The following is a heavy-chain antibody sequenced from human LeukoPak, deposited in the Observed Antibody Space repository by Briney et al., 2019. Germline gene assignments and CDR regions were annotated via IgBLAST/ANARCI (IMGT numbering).Heavy chain of an antibody. D-gene: IGHD6-19*01. CDR3: VRYSSAPRVFDY. V-gene: IGHV6-1*01. Sequence: SQTLSLTCAISGDSVSSNSAAWDWIRQSPSRGLEWLGRTYSRSKWYDDYAVSVKSRITINPDTSLNQFSLHLNSVTPEDTAVYYCVRYSSAPRVFDYWGQGTLVTVSS. J-gene: IGHJ4*02. CDR2: TYSRSKWYD. CDR1: GDSVSSNSAA.